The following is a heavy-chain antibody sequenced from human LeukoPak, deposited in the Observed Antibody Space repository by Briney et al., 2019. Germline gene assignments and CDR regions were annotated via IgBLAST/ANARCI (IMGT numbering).Heavy chain of an antibody. V-gene: IGHV3-30*02. CDR2: IWYGGSNK. Sequence: PGGSLRLSCAASGFTFSSYGMHWVRQAPGKGLEWVAVIWYGGSNKYYADSVKGRFTISRDNSKNTLYLQMNSLRAEDTAVYYCAKDLEPKQQLVPFDYWGQGTLVTVSS. CDR3: AKDLEPKQQLVPFDY. J-gene: IGHJ4*02. D-gene: IGHD6-13*01. CDR1: GFTFSSYG.